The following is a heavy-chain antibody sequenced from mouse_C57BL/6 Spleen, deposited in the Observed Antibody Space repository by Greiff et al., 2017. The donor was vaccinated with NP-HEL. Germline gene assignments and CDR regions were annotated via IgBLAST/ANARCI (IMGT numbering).Heavy chain of an antibody. Sequence: VQLQQSGAELVRPGASVKLSCTASGFNIKDDYMHWVKQRPEQGLEWIGWIDPENGDTEYASKFQGKATITADTSSNTAYLQRSSLTSEDTAVYYCTTRGYYSFAYWGQGTLVTVSA. CDR2: IDPENGDT. D-gene: IGHD2-3*01. CDR3: TTRGYYSFAY. CDR1: GFNIKDDY. J-gene: IGHJ3*01. V-gene: IGHV14-4*01.